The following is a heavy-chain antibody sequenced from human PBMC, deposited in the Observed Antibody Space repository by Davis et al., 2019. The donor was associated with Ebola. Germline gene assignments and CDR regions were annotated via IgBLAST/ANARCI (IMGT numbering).Heavy chain of an antibody. CDR1: GGSISSYY. D-gene: IGHD5-18*01. Sequence: SETLSLTCTVSGGSISSYYWSWIRQPPGKGLAWFGYIYYSGSTNYNPSLKSRVTISVDTSKNQFSLKLSSVPAADTAVYYCARGDRGYSYGRWAPYNWFDPWGQGTLVTVSS. CDR3: ARGDRGYSYGRWAPYNWFDP. CDR2: IYYSGST. V-gene: IGHV4-59*08. J-gene: IGHJ5*02.